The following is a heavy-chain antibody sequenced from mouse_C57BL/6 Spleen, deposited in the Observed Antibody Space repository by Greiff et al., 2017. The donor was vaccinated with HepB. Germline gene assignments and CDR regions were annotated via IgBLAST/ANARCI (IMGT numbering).Heavy chain of an antibody. J-gene: IGHJ3*01. D-gene: IGHD1-1*01. CDR2: ISYDGSN. CDR3: ARGGTTVPFAY. Sequence: EVKLQESGPGLVKPSQSLSLTCSVTGYSITSGYYWNWIRQFPGNKLEWMGYISYDGSNNYNPSLKNRISITRDTSKNQFFLKLNSVTTEDTATYYCARGGTTVPFAYWGQGTLVTVSA. V-gene: IGHV3-6*01. CDR1: GYSITSGYY.